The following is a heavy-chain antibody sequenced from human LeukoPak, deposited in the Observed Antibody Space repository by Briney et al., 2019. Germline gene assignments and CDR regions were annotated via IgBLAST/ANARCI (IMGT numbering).Heavy chain of an antibody. V-gene: IGHV3-30-3*01. Sequence: PGGSLRLSCAASGFTFSSHAMHWVRQTPGKGLEWVAVISFDGSNKYYADSVQGRFTISRDNSKNTLYLQMNSLRTEDTAVYYCASVGGYDPLFDYWGQGTLVTVSS. CDR1: GFTFSSHA. D-gene: IGHD5-12*01. CDR2: ISFDGSNK. CDR3: ASVGGYDPLFDY. J-gene: IGHJ4*02.